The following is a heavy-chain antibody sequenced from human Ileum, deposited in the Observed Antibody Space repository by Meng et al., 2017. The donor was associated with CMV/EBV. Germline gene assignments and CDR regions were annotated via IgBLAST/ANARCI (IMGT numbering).Heavy chain of an antibody. J-gene: IGHJ4*02. Sequence: LHQGGAVLLKPSTTLSLACAVYGGSFSGYYWSWLRKPPGKGLEWIGEINHSGSTNYNPSLKSRVTISVDTSKNQFFLKLSSVTAADTAVYYCARGVAGGPFDYWGQGTLVTVSS. CDR1: GGSFSGYY. CDR2: INHSGST. V-gene: IGHV4-34*01. D-gene: IGHD2-15*01. CDR3: ARGVAGGPFDY.